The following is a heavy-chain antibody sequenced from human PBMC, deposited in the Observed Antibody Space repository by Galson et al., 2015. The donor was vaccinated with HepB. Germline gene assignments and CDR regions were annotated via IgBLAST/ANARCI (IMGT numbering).Heavy chain of an antibody. J-gene: IGHJ4*01. V-gene: IGHV3-23*05. CDR1: GIAFRDYG. D-gene: IGHD4-23*01. CDR3: AKDCCGDSFFDY. Sequence: SLRLSCAASGIAFRDYGMSWVRQSPERGLEWVSTVDAIGTTTHYADSVRGRFTISRDNSRPTVSLQMNSLRVEDTAIYYCAKDCCGDSFFDYWGHGTLVIVS. CDR2: VDAIGTTT.